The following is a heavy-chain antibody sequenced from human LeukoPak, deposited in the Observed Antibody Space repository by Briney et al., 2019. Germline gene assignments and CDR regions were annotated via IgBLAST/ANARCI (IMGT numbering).Heavy chain of an antibody. Sequence: PGGSLRLSCAASGFTFSSYSMNWVRQAPGKGLEWVSYISSSSSTIYYADSVKGRFTISRDNAKNSLYLQMNSLRAEDTAVYYCATGFFYFYYMDVWGKGTTVTISS. V-gene: IGHV3-48*01. CDR2: ISSSSSTI. CDR1: GFTFSSYS. CDR3: ATGFFYFYYMDV. J-gene: IGHJ6*03. D-gene: IGHD1-1*01.